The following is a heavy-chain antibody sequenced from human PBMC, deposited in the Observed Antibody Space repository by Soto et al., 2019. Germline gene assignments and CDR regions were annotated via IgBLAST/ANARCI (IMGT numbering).Heavy chain of an antibody. V-gene: IGHV1-69*13. Sequence: SVKVSCKASGGTFSSDSFSWVRQAPGQGLEWMGGIIPMFDTPIYAQKFQDRVTITADESTSTAYMQLSSLRSGGTAVYYCARSGGLDRDFNYWGQGSLGTVSS. D-gene: IGHD2-15*01. CDR3: ARSGGLDRDFNY. J-gene: IGHJ4*02. CDR1: GGTFSSDS. CDR2: IIPMFDTP.